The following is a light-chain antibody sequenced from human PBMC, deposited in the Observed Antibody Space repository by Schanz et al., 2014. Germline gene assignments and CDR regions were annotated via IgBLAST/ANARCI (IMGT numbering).Light chain of an antibody. CDR3: QSYDSSLSGPV. CDR2: ANN. Sequence: QSVLTQPASVSGAPGQRVTISCTGSTSNIGAGYDVHWYQQLPGTAPKLLIYANNNRPSGVPDRFSGSRSGTSASLAITGLQAEDEADYYCQSYDSSLSGPVFGGGTKLTVL. V-gene: IGLV1-40*01. J-gene: IGLJ2*01. CDR1: TSNIGAGYD.